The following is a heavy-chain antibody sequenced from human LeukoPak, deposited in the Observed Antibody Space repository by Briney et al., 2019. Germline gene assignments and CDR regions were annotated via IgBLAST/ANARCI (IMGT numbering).Heavy chain of an antibody. CDR3: AREYSGSYP. CDR2: INPNSGGT. D-gene: IGHD1-26*01. Sequence: ASVKVSCKASGYTFTSYDINWVRQATGQGLEWMGWINPNSGGTNYAQKFQGRVTMTRDTSISTAYMELSRLRSDDTAVYYCAREYSGSYPWGQGTLVTVSS. CDR1: GYTFTSYD. J-gene: IGHJ5*02. V-gene: IGHV1-2*02.